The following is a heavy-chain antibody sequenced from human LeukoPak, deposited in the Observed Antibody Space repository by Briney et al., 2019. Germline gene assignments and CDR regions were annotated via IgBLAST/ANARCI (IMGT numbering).Heavy chain of an antibody. CDR2: IYYSGST. CDR3: ARGSVARGVIHFDY. CDR1: GGSISSGGYY. Sequence: SQTLSLTCTVSGGSISSGGYYWRWLRQHPGTGREWIGYIYYSGSTYYNPSLKSRVTISVDTSKNQFSLKLSSVTAADTAVYYCARGSVARGVIHFDYWGQGTLVTVSS. V-gene: IGHV4-31*03. J-gene: IGHJ4*02. D-gene: IGHD3-10*01.